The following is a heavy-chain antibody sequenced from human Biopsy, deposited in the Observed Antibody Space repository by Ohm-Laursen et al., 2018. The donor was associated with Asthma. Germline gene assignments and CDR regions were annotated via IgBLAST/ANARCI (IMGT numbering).Heavy chain of an antibody. V-gene: IGHV1-3*01. J-gene: IGHJ5*02. CDR1: GYTFINYA. D-gene: IGHD3-22*01. Sequence: GASVKVSCKASGYTFINYAIHWVRQAPGQRLEWMGWINAGNGNTKYSQKFQGRVTITRDTSATTAYMELSSLRSEDTAVYYCARVRKDYYDSSGLSGGWFDPWGQGTLVTVSS. CDR2: INAGNGNT. CDR3: ARVRKDYYDSSGLSGGWFDP.